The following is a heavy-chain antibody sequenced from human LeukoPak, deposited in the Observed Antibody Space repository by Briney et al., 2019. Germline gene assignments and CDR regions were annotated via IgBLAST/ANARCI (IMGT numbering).Heavy chain of an antibody. CDR1: GFTFSRSW. J-gene: IGHJ6*03. V-gene: IGHV3-7*01. CDR2: INGDGTKI. CDR3: ARDLTDPPYYYYYIDV. Sequence: GGSLRLSCAASGFTFSRSWMTWVRQAPGKGLEWVANINGDGTKIHYVDSVKGRFTISRDNAKNSLYLQMNRLRAEDTAVYYCARDLTDPPYYYYYIDVWGKGTTVTISS.